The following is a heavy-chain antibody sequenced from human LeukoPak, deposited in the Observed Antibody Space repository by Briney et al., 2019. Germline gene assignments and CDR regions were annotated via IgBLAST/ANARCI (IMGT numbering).Heavy chain of an antibody. CDR1: RGTFSSYA. Sequence: SVKVSCKASRGTFSSYAISWVRQAPGQGLEWMGRIIPILGIANYAQKFQGRVTITADKSTSTAYMELGSLRSEDTAVYYCARASIVVVPAAMAANYYYGMDVWGQGTTVTVSS. J-gene: IGHJ6*02. D-gene: IGHD2-2*01. V-gene: IGHV1-69*04. CDR3: ARASIVVVPAAMAANYYYGMDV. CDR2: IIPILGIA.